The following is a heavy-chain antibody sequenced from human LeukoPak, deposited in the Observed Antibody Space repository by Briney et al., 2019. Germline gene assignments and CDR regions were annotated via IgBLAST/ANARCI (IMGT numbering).Heavy chain of an antibody. CDR2: IAYDGSNK. Sequence: PGRPLRLSCAASGFTFSSYAMHWVRQAPGKGLGGVAVIAYDGSNKYYADSVKGRFTISRDNSKNTLYLQMNSLRAEDTGVYYCARGVRYFDWLSQATNTLFDYWRQGTLVTVSS. V-gene: IGHV3-30*04. J-gene: IGHJ4*02. CDR1: GFTFSSYA. D-gene: IGHD3-9*01. CDR3: ARGVRYFDWLSQATNTLFDY.